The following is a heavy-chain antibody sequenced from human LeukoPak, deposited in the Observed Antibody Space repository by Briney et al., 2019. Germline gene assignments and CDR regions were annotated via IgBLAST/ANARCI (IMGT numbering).Heavy chain of an antibody. CDR3: AREGYSSSWYEIDY. D-gene: IGHD6-13*01. CDR1: GFTFSSYA. Sequence: GGSLRLSCAASGFTFSSYAMSWVRQAPGKGLEWVSAISGSGGSTYYADSVKGRFTISRDNSKNTLYLQMNSLRAEDTAVYYCAREGYSSSWYEIDYWGQGTLVTVSS. CDR2: ISGSGGST. V-gene: IGHV3-23*01. J-gene: IGHJ4*02.